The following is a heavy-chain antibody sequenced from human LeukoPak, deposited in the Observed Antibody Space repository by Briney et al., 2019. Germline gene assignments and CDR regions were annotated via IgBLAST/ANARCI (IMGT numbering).Heavy chain of an antibody. CDR1: GFTFSSYS. Sequence: GGSLRLSCAASGFTFSSYSMNWVRQAPGKGLEWVSSISSSSSYIYYADSVKGRFTISRDNAKNSLYLQMNSLRAEDTAVYYCARVVGESRYFDWLLRGDYYYYYMDVWGKGTTVTISS. CDR2: ISSSSSYI. J-gene: IGHJ6*03. V-gene: IGHV3-21*04. D-gene: IGHD3-9*01. CDR3: ARVVGESRYFDWLLRGDYYYYYMDV.